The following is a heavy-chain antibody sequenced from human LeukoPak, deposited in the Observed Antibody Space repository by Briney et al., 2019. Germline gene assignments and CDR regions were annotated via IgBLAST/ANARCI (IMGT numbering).Heavy chain of an antibody. CDR1: GGSISSSNW. J-gene: IGHJ4*02. CDR3: ARGIQLWWYYFDY. Sequence: PSGTLSLTCAVSGGSISSSNWWSWVRQPPGKGLEWIGEIYHSGSTNYNPSLKSRVTISVDKSKNQFSLKLSSVTAANTAVYYCARGIQLWWYYFDYWGQGTLVTVSS. V-gene: IGHV4-4*02. D-gene: IGHD5-18*01. CDR2: IYHSGST.